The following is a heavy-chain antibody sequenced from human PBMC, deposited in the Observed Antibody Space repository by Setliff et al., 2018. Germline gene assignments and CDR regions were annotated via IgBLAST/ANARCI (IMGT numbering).Heavy chain of an antibody. CDR1: GFTFSSYS. V-gene: IGHV3-21*01. CDR2: ISSSSSYI. J-gene: IGHJ4*02. Sequence: GGSLRLSCAASGFTFSSYSMNWVRQAAGKGLEWVSSISSSSSYIYYADSVKGRFSISRDNSQNTLYLQMNSLSPEDTALYYCASSSGGNYEAYFDYWGQGTLVTVSS. D-gene: IGHD2-15*01. CDR3: ASSSGGNYEAYFDY.